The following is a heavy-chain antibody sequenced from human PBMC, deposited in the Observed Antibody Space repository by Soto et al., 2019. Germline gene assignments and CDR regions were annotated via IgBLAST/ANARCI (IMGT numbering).Heavy chain of an antibody. CDR3: ANGYSSSWSLFQH. J-gene: IGHJ1*01. Sequence: PGGSLRLSCAASGFTCSSYGMHWVRQAPGKGLEWVANIKQDGSEKYYVDSVKGRFTISRDNAKNSLYLQMNSLRAEDTAVYYCANGYSSSWSLFQHWGQGTLVTVSS. V-gene: IGHV3-7*01. D-gene: IGHD6-13*01. CDR2: IKQDGSEK. CDR1: GFTCSSYG.